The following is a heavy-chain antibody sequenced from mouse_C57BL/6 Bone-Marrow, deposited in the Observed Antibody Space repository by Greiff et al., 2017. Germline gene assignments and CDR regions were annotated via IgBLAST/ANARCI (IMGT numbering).Heavy chain of an antibody. CDR3: TRECYYGFAD. V-gene: IGHV5-9-1*02. CDR1: GFTFSSYA. Sequence: EVKLLESGEGLVKPGGSLKLSCAASGFTFSSYAMSWVRQTPEKRLEWVAYISSGGDYIYYADTVKGRFTISRDNARNTLYLQMSSLKSEDTAMYYCTRECYYGFADWGQGALVAVSA. D-gene: IGHD1-1*01. CDR2: ISSGGDYI. J-gene: IGHJ3*01.